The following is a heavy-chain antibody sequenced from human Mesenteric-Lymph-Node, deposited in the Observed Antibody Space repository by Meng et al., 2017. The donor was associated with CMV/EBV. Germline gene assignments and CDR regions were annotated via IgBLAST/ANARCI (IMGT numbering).Heavy chain of an antibody. CDR2: INPKSGDT. J-gene: IGHJ4*02. CDR3: ASDGDENIATPFTGFGY. CDR1: GYTFIDYY. Sequence: ASVKVSCKASGYTFIDYYIHWVRQAPGQGLEWMGWINPKSGDTKFAQNFQGRVTMTRDTSISTAYMELSLLRSDDTAVYYCASDGDENIATPFTGFGYWGQGTLVTVSS. V-gene: IGHV1-2*02. D-gene: IGHD6-13*01.